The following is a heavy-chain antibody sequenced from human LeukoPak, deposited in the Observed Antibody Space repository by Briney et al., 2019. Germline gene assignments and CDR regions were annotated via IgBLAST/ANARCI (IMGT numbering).Heavy chain of an antibody. V-gene: IGHV3-21*04. J-gene: IGHJ6*03. D-gene: IGHD4-11*01. CDR1: GFTFSSYS. CDR3: ARAVTTDYYYYYYMDV. Sequence: GGSLRLSCAASGFTFSSYSMNWVRQAPGKGLEWVSSISSSSSYIYYADSVKGRFTISRDNAKNSLYLQMNSLRAEDTAVYYCARAVTTDYYYYYYMDVWGKGTTVTVSS. CDR2: ISSSSSYI.